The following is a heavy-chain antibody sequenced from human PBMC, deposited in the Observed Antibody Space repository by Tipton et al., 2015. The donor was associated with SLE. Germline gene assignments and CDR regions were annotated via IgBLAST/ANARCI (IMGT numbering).Heavy chain of an antibody. CDR2: IYYSGST. CDR3: ARSNVGAAATFDY. D-gene: IGHD6-13*01. V-gene: IGHV4-39*07. CDR1: GGSISSSSYY. J-gene: IGHJ4*02. Sequence: LRLSCTVSGGSISSSSYYWGWIRQPPGKGLEWIGSIYYSGSTYYNPSLKSRVTISVDTSKNQFSLKLSSVTAADTAVYYCARSNVGAAATFDYWGQGTLVTVSS.